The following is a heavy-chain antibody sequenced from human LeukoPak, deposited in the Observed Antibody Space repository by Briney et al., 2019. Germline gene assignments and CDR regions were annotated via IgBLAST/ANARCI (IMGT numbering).Heavy chain of an antibody. V-gene: IGHV3-21*01. CDR3: ARDEGSEWVRRVIPLDY. CDR1: GFTFSSYS. J-gene: IGHJ4*02. CDR2: IRSSSTYI. Sequence: GGSLRLSCAASGFTFSSYSMNWVRQAPGKGLEWVSSIRSSSTYIYYADSVKGRLTISRDNPKTSLYLQMNSLRAEDTAVYYCARDEGSEWVRRVIPLDYWGQGTLVTVSS. D-gene: IGHD3-10*01.